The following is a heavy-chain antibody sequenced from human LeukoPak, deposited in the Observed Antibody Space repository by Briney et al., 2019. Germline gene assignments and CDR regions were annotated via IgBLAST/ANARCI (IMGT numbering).Heavy chain of an antibody. CDR1: GFTFRSHA. Sequence: QPGGSLRLSCVGSGFTFRSHAMSWVRQAPEKGLEFVSGIYENGGTTYYADSVKGRFSISRDNSKNTLYLQMDSLRGEDTAVYYCAKDFRIGYFAHFDYWGQGALVTVSS. D-gene: IGHD2-21*01. CDR3: AKDFRIGYFAHFDY. J-gene: IGHJ4*02. CDR2: IYENGGTT. V-gene: IGHV3-23*01.